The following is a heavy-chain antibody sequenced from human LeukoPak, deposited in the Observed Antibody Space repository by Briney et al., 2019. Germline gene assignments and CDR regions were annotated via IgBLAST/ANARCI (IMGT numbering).Heavy chain of an antibody. CDR1: GFTFSSYW. CDR2: IKQDGSEK. J-gene: IGHJ4*02. CDR3: AREATNDYGDYGGWYYFDY. D-gene: IGHD4-17*01. Sequence: GGSLRLSCAASGFTFSSYWMSWVRQAPGKGLEWVANIKQDGSEKYYVDSVKGRFTISRDNSKNTLYLQMNSLRAEDTAVYYCAREATNDYGDYGGWYYFDYWGQGTLVTVSS. V-gene: IGHV3-7*03.